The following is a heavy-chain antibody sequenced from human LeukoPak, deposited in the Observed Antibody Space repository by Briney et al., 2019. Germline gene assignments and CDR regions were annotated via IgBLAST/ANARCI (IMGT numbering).Heavy chain of an antibody. Sequence: PSETLSLTCTVSGGSISSYYWSWIRQPPGKGQEWIGYIYYSGSTNYNPSLKSRVTISVDTSKNQFSLKLSSVTAADTAVYYCARSYYDSSGYVDYWGQGTLVTVSS. CDR2: IYYSGST. D-gene: IGHD3-22*01. CDR3: ARSYYDSSGYVDY. J-gene: IGHJ4*02. V-gene: IGHV4-59*08. CDR1: GGSISSYY.